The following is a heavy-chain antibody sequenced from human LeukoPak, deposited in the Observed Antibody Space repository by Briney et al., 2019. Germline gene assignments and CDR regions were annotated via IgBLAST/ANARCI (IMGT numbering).Heavy chain of an antibody. V-gene: IGHV3-74*01. CDR1: GFTFSNYW. CDR3: AQGDSYYDFLLSV. Sequence: PGGSLRLSCAASGFTFSNYWMHWVRQAPGKGLVWVSRIDSDGTTANYADFVKGRFTISRDNSKNTLYLQMNSLRAEDTAVYYCAQGDSYYDFLLSVWGQGTMVTVSS. J-gene: IGHJ3*01. D-gene: IGHD3-3*01. CDR2: IDSDGTTA.